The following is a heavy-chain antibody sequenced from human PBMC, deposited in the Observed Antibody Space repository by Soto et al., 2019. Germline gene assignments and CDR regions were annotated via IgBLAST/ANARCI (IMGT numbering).Heavy chain of an antibody. Sequence: ASVKVSCKASGGTFSRYAISWVRQAPGQGLEWMGGVIPLFGKANYAQKFQGRVTITADESTSTAYMELSSLRSEDTAVYYCARDVTLYDSSGYYFLYWGQGTLVTVSS. V-gene: IGHV1-69*13. CDR3: ARDVTLYDSSGYYFLY. CDR1: GGTFSRYA. CDR2: VIPLFGKA. J-gene: IGHJ4*02. D-gene: IGHD3-22*01.